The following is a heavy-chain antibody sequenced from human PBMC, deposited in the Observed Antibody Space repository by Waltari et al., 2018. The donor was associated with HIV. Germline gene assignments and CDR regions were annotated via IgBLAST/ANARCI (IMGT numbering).Heavy chain of an antibody. Sequence: QVQLQESGPGLVKPSETLSLTCTVPGGSISSYYWSWIRQPAGKGLEWIGRIYTSGSTNYNPSLKSRVTMSVDTSKNQFSLKLSSVTAADTAVYYCARGVPPYYYDSSGYRYGMDVWGQGTTVTVSS. CDR3: ARGVPPYYYDSSGYRYGMDV. J-gene: IGHJ6*02. CDR2: IYTSGST. CDR1: GGSISSYY. D-gene: IGHD3-22*01. V-gene: IGHV4-4*07.